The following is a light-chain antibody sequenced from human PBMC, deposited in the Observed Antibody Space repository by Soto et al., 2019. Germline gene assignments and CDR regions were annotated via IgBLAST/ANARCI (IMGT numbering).Light chain of an antibody. J-gene: IGKJ1*01. CDR3: QQYNNWPRT. CDR1: QSVSSN. CDR2: GAS. Sequence: EIVMTQSPATLSVSPGERATLSCRASQSVSSNLAWYQQKPGQAPRLLIYGASTRATGIPARFSGSGSGTGFTLTISRPQSEDFAVYYCQQYNNWPRTFGQGTKV. V-gene: IGKV3-15*01.